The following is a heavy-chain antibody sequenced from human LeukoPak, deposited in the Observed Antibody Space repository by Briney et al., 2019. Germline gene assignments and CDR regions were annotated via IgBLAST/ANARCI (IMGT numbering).Heavy chain of an antibody. CDR3: AKDGGPPRFLEWLSRSYYMDV. CDR1: GFTFSSYA. V-gene: IGHV3-23*01. Sequence: PGGSLRLSCAASGFTFSSYAMSWVRQAPGKGLEWVSAISGSGGSTYYADSVKGRFTISRDNSKNTLYLQMNSLRAEDTAVYYCAKDGGPPRFLEWLSRSYYMDVWGKGTTVTVSS. CDR2: ISGSGGST. J-gene: IGHJ6*03. D-gene: IGHD3-3*01.